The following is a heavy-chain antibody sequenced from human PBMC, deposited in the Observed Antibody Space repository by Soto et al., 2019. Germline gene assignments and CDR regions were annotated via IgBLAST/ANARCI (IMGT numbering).Heavy chain of an antibody. J-gene: IGHJ4*02. Sequence: GGSLRLSCVASGFSLANFPMNWVRQTPVKVLEWISYISPRGDNIYYAESVKGRFTISSDNARNSLFLQMNSLRDEDAALYYRAKGPHRTIGWRYYFESWGKGVPVTVSS. D-gene: IGHD6-19*01. CDR2: ISPRGDNI. CDR3: AKGPHRTIGWRYYFES. V-gene: IGHV3-48*02. CDR1: GFSLANFP.